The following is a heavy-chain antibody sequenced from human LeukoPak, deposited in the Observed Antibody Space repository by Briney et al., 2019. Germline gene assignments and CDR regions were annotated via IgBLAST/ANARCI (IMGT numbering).Heavy chain of an antibody. CDR1: GGSISSSSYY. V-gene: IGHV4-39*07. D-gene: IGHD2-15*01. CDR3: ASICSGGSCHSGHRWFDP. J-gene: IGHJ5*02. CDR2: IYNSGST. Sequence: SETLSLTCTVSGGSISSSSYYWGWIRQPPGKGLEWIGSIYNSGSTYYNPSLKSRVTISVDTSKNQFSLKLSSVTAADTAVYYCASICSGGSCHSGHRWFDPWGQGTLVTVSS.